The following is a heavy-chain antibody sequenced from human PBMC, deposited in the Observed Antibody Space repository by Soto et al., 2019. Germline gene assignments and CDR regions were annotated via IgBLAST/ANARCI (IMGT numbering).Heavy chain of an antibody. Sequence: APVKASCKASGYNFTDHSMHWVRQAPGQVHEWMGWISADNGNTNYAQKLQGRVTMTTDTSTSTAYMELRSLRSVDTAVYYCASSKDIVVVVAATTNDAFDIWGQGTMVTVSS. D-gene: IGHD2-15*01. CDR1: GYNFTDHS. J-gene: IGHJ3*02. CDR3: ASSKDIVVVVAATTNDAFDI. CDR2: ISADNGNT. V-gene: IGHV1-18*04.